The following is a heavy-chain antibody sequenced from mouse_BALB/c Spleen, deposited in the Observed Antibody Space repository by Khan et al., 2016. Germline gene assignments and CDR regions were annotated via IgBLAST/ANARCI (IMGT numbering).Heavy chain of an antibody. CDR2: ISYDGSN. CDR1: GYSITSGYY. J-gene: IGHJ3*01. CDR3: AREGRGLGFTY. V-gene: IGHV3-6*02. Sequence: EVQLQESGPGLVKPSPSLSLTCSVTGYSITSGYYWNWIRQFPGNKLVWMGYISYDGSNNYNPSLKNRISITRDTPKNQFFLKLNSVTTEDPATYYCAREGRGLGFTYWGQGTLVTVSA. D-gene: IGHD3-1*01.